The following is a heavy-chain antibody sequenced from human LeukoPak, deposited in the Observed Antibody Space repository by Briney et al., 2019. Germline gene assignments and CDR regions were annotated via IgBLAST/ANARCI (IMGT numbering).Heavy chain of an antibody. J-gene: IGHJ4*02. CDR3: ARQHRGYSYGTFDY. CDR2: INHSGST. CDR1: GGSFSGYY. V-gene: IGHV4-34*01. D-gene: IGHD5-18*01. Sequence: SETLSLTCAVYGGSFSGYYWSWIRQPPGKGLEWIGEINHSGSTNYNPSLKSRVTISVDTSKNQFSLKLSSVTAADTAVYYCARQHRGYSYGTFDYWGQGTLVTVSS.